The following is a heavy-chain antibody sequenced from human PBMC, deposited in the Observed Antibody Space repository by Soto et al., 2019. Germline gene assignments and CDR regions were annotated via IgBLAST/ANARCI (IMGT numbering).Heavy chain of an antibody. V-gene: IGHV4-30-4*08. CDR3: ARHYYKGSSRQQLVSWFDP. CDR2: IFYSGTT. J-gene: IGHJ5*02. Sequence: PSETLSLTCTVSGGSISSGGYFWSWIRQPPGKGLEWIGNIFYSGTTYYNPSLKSRVTISVDTSKNQFSLKLSSVTAADTAVYYCARHYYKGSSRQQLVSWFDPWGQGTLVTVSS. CDR1: GGSISSGGYF. D-gene: IGHD6-13*01.